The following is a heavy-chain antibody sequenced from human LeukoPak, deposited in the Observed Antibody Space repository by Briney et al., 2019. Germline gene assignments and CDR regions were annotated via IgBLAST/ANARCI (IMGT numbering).Heavy chain of an antibody. CDR3: TTDQGIGGSSGYYYVTSPRFDP. Sequence: GGSLRLSCAAPGFTFSNAWMSWVRQAPGKGREWVGRIKSKTDGGTTDYAAPVKGRFTISRDDSKNTLYLQMNSLKTEDTAVYYCTTDQGIGGSSGYYYVTSPRFDPWGQGTLVTVSS. D-gene: IGHD3-22*01. J-gene: IGHJ5*02. CDR2: IKSKTDGGTT. CDR1: GFTFSNAW. V-gene: IGHV3-15*01.